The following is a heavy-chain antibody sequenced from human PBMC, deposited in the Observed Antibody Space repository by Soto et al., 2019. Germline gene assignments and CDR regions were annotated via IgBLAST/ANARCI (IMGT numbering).Heavy chain of an antibody. CDR2: IYYSGST. V-gene: IGHV4-59*08. CDR1: GGSISSYY. Sequence: QVQLQESGPGLVKPSETLSLTCTVSGGSISSYYWSWIRQPPGKGLEWTGYIYYSGSTNYNPSLKSRVTISVDTSKNQFSLKLSSVTAADTAVYYCASQGYWGQGTLVTVSS. CDR3: ASQGY. J-gene: IGHJ4*02.